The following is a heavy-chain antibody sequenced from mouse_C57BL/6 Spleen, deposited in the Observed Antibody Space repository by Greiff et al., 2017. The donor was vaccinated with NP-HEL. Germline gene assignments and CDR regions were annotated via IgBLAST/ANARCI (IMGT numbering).Heavy chain of an antibody. CDR2: INPNNGGT. CDR3: ARDLPVWAMDY. V-gene: IGHV1-26*01. J-gene: IGHJ4*01. Sequence: VQLQQSGPELVKPGASVKISCKASGYTFTDYYMNWVKQSHGKSLEWIGDINPNNGGTSYNQKFKGKATLTVDKSSSTAYMELRSLTSEDSAVYYCARDLPVWAMDYWGQGTSVTVSS. CDR1: GYTFTDYY. D-gene: IGHD6-1*01.